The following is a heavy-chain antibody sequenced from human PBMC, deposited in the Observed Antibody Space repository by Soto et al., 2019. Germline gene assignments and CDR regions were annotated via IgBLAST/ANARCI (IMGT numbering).Heavy chain of an antibody. V-gene: IGHV3-33*01. Sequence: PGGSLRLSCAASGFTFSSYGMHWVRQAPGKGLEWVAVIWYDGSNKYYADSVKGRFTISRDNSKNTLYLQMNSLRAEDTAVYYCARAPGTAAAPYFDYWGQGTLVTVSS. CDR1: GFTFSSYG. D-gene: IGHD6-13*01. J-gene: IGHJ4*02. CDR3: ARAPGTAAAPYFDY. CDR2: IWYDGSNK.